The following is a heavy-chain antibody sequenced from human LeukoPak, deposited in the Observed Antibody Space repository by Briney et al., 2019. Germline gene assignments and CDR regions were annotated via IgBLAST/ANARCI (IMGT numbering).Heavy chain of an antibody. Sequence: SGTLSLTCAVSGGSISSSNWWSWARQPPGKGLEWIGEIYHSGSTSYDPSLKSRVTISVDKSKNQFSLKLSSVTAADTVVYYCARGGHSSGWYNWFDPWGQGTLVTVSS. D-gene: IGHD6-19*01. V-gene: IGHV4-4*02. CDR2: IYHSGST. CDR1: GGSISSSNW. CDR3: ARGGHSSGWYNWFDP. J-gene: IGHJ5*02.